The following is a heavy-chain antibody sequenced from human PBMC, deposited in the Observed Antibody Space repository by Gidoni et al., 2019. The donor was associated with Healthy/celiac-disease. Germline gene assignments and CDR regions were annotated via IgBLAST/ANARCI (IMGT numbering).Heavy chain of an antibody. V-gene: IGHV4-39*01. D-gene: IGHD3-22*01. CDR2: IYYSGST. CDR3: ARFRITMIVVVKDAFDI. J-gene: IGHJ3*02. CDR1: GGSISSSSYY. Sequence: QLQLQESGPGLVKPSETLSLTCTVSGGSISSSSYYWGWIRQPPGKGLEWIGSIYYSGSTYYNPSLKSRVTISVDTSKNQFSLKLSSVTAADTAVYYCARFRITMIVVVKDAFDIWGQGTMVTVSS.